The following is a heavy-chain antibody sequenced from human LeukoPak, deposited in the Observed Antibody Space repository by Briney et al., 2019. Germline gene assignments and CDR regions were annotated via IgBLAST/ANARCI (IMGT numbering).Heavy chain of an antibody. CDR2: ISFAGDT. J-gene: IGHJ6*02. D-gene: IGHD3-22*01. CDR1: GFTFSNYD. CDR3: TRWHYETSGYYPGNSMDV. V-gene: IGHV3-13*01. Sequence: PGGSLRLSCAASGFTFSNYDMHWVRQATGKGLEWVSAISFAGDTYYAGSVKGRFTISRENGKNSLYLQINSLRAEDTAVYHCTRWHYETSGYYPGNSMDVWGQGTTVIVSS.